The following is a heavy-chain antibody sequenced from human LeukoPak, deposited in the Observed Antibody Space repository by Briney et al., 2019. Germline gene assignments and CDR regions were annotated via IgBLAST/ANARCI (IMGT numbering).Heavy chain of an antibody. J-gene: IGHJ4*02. CDR1: GYTFTSYG. CDR3: AREVRDSSGWLRPDY. Sequence: GASVKVSCKASGYTFTSYGISWVRQAPGQGLEWMGWISAYNGNTNYAQKLQGRVTMTTDTSTSTAYMELRSLRSDDTAVYYCAREVRDSSGWLRPDYWGQGTLVTVSS. CDR2: ISAYNGNT. V-gene: IGHV1-18*01. D-gene: IGHD6-19*01.